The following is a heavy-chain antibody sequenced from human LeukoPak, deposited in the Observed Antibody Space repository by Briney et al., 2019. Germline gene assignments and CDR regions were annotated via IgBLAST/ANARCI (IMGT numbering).Heavy chain of an antibody. V-gene: IGHV1-69*13. CDR3: ARELSSLVGWFDP. J-gene: IGHJ5*02. D-gene: IGHD2-2*01. Sequence: ASVKVSCKASGGTFSSYAISWVRQAPGQGLEWMGGIIPIFGTANYAQKFQGRVTITADESTSTAYMELCSLRSEDTAVYYCARELSSLVGWFDPWGQGTLVTVSS. CDR2: IIPIFGTA. CDR1: GGTFSSYA.